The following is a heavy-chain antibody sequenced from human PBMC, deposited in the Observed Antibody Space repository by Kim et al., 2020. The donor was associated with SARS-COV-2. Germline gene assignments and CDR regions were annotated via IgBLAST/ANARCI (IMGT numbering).Heavy chain of an antibody. V-gene: IGHV2-70*12. CDR2: IDGDGAN. D-gene: IGHD3-9*01. CDR3: AFSDLLTGFHIDK. Sequence: SGPTLVNPTQTLTLTCTFSGFALTNSGACVSWVRQTPGKALEWLALIDGDGANAYDPSLKSRLTISKGTSRNQVVLTVANMEPVDTGSYYCAFSDLLTGFHIDKWGQGTPVSVSS. CDR1: GFALTNSGAC. J-gene: IGHJ4*02.